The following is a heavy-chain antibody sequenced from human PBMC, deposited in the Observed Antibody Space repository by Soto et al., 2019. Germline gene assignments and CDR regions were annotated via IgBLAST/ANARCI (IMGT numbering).Heavy chain of an antibody. V-gene: IGHV4-34*09. CDR3: ARDRIVVVPAAIPDYYYYGMDV. CDR1: GDSLRGQS. Sequence: PSETLSLTCAVVGDSLRGQSWNWIRQSPGKGLEWIGEIDQSGGTNYNPSLKSRVTLSVDTSKNQFSLKLSSVTAADTAVYYCARDRIVVVPAAIPDYYYYGMDVWGQGTTVTVSS. D-gene: IGHD2-2*02. CDR2: IDQSGGT. J-gene: IGHJ6*02.